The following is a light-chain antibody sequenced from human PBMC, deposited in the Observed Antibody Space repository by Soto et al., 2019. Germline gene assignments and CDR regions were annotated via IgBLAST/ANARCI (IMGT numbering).Light chain of an antibody. V-gene: IGKV1-9*01. CDR2: AAS. CDR3: QQLNVNLL. Sequence: IQLTQSPSSLSASIGDRVTITCRASQDIASYLAWYQQKPGNAPKLLIYAASTLHSGVPSRFSGSGSGTDFTLIFSSLQPEDFVTYYCQQLNVNLLFGQGTKLEIK. J-gene: IGKJ2*01. CDR1: QDIASY.